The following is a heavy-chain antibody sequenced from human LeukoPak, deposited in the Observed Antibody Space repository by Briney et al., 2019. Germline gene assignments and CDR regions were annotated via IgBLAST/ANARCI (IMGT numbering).Heavy chain of an antibody. D-gene: IGHD6-13*01. Sequence: GGSLRLSCSASGFTFSSYIMHWVRQAPGKGLEYVSAISSNGGSTYYADSVKGRFTISRDNSKNSLYLQMSSLRAEDTAVYYCVKDGGDSSTSLFGYWGQGTLVTVSS. CDR1: GFTFSSYI. V-gene: IGHV3-64D*06. J-gene: IGHJ4*02. CDR3: VKDGGDSSTSLFGY. CDR2: ISSNGGST.